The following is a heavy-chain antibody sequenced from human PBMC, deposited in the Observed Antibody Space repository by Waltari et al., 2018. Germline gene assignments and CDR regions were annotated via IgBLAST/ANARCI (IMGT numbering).Heavy chain of an antibody. CDR1: GGSISSYY. CDR3: ARGIPAASFYYYYYMDV. CDR2: IYYSGST. Sequence: QVQLQESGPGLVKPSETLSLTCTVSGGSISSYYWSWIRQPPGKGLEWIGYIYYSGSTNYNPSRKSRVTISVDTSKNQFSLKLSSVTAADTAVYYCARGIPAASFYYYYYMDVWGKGTTVTISS. J-gene: IGHJ6*03. V-gene: IGHV4-59*01. D-gene: IGHD2-2*01.